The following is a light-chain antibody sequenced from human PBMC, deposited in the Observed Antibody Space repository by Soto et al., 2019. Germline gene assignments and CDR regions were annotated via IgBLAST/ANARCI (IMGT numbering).Light chain of an antibody. CDR2: GAS. J-gene: IGKJ4*01. CDR1: QSVSSN. V-gene: IGKV3-15*01. Sequence: EIVMTQSPATLSVSPGERATLSCRASQSVSSNLAWYQQKPGQAPRLLIYGASPRATGIPARFSVSGSGTEFTLTISSLQSEDFAVYYCQQYNNWPLLTFGGGTKVDIK. CDR3: QQYNNWPLLT.